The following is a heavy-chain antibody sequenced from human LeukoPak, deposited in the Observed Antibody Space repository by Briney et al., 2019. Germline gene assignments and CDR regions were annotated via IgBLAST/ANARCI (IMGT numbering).Heavy chain of an antibody. V-gene: IGHV3-53*01. CDR2: IYSGGTT. CDR1: GFTVSSNY. Sequence: GGSLRLFCGASGFTVSSNYMSWVREAPGKGLEWVSVIYSGGTTYYADSVKGRFTISRDNSKNTLYLQMNSLRAEDTAVYYCARDPRGYGITWGQGTLITVSS. J-gene: IGHJ4*02. D-gene: IGHD5-12*01. CDR3: ARDPRGYGIT.